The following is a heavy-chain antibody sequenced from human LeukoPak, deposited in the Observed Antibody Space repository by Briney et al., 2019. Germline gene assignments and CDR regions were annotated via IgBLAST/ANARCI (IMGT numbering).Heavy chain of an antibody. D-gene: IGHD3-10*01. CDR2: ISYDGSNK. CDR3: ARDRSGITMVRGVTNWFDP. CDR1: GFTFSNYA. J-gene: IGHJ5*02. Sequence: GRSLRLSCAASGFTFSNYAMHWVRQAPGKGLEWVAVISYDGSNKYYADSVKGRFTISRDNSKNTLYLQMNSLRAEDTAVYYCARDRSGITMVRGVTNWFDPWGQGTLVTVSS. V-gene: IGHV3-30*04.